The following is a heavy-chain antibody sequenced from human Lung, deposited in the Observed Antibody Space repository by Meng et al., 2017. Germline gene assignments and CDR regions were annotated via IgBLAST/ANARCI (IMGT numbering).Heavy chain of an antibody. Sequence: SVNVSCKALGGIFSNYVIGWVRQAPGQGLEWMGGINAVFGTTNYAQKFRDRVTITSDESTSTVYMELTRLTSEDTAVYFCARKAGNCISTTCYSLDYWGQGTLVTVSS. CDR3: ARKAGNCISTTCYSLDY. D-gene: IGHD2-2*01. CDR2: INAVFGTT. J-gene: IGHJ4*02. V-gene: IGHV1-69*13. CDR1: GGIFSNYV.